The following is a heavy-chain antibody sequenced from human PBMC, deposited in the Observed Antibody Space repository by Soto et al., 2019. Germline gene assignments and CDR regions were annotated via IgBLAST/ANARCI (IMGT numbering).Heavy chain of an antibody. CDR3: ARDLNCSGGTCYPGSLAY. CDR1: GGSVSSGSYY. V-gene: IGHV4-61*01. D-gene: IGHD2-15*01. Sequence: QVQLQESGPGLVKPSETLSLTCTVSGGSVSSGSYYWSWIRQPPGKGLEWIGYIYYSGSTNYNPSLKVRVTIAVDTSKNQFSLKLSSVAAADTAVYYCARDLNCSGGTCYPGSLAYWGQGPLVTVSS. J-gene: IGHJ4*02. CDR2: IYYSGST.